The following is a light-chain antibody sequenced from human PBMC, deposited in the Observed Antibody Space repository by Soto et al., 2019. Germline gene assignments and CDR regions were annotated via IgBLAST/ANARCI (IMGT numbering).Light chain of an antibody. CDR2: EVT. Sequence: QSALTQPASVSGSPGQSITISCTGTSSDIGGYDYVSWYQQHPDKAPKLMIYEVTNRPSWVSNRFSGSKSGNTASLTISGLQAEDEADYYCSSHTSGSTRVFGTGTKLTVL. J-gene: IGLJ1*01. CDR3: SSHTSGSTRV. CDR1: SSDIGGYDY. V-gene: IGLV2-14*01.